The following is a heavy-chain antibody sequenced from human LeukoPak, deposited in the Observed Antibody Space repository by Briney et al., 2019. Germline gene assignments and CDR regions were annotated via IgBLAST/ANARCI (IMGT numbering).Heavy chain of an antibody. CDR2: FDPEDGEA. CDR1: RYTLTELS. J-gene: IGHJ3*02. V-gene: IGHV1-24*01. D-gene: IGHD1-26*01. Sequence: GASVKVSCKVSRYTLTELSMHWVRQAPGKGLEWMGGFDPEDGEAIYAQKFQGRVTMTEDTSTDTAYMELSSLRSEDTAVYYCARDAGDGSYFGAFDIWGQGTMVTVSS. CDR3: ARDAGDGSYFGAFDI.